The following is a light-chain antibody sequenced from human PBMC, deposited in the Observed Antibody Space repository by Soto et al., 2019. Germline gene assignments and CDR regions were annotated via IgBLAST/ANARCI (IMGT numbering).Light chain of an antibody. V-gene: IGKV1-9*01. CDR2: SAS. CDR3: QQLKSYPLT. CDR1: QDISGS. J-gene: IGKJ4*01. Sequence: DIQLTQSPSFLSASVGDRVTITCRASQDISGSLAWYQQTPGKAPKVLLYSASTLQSGVPSKFSSSGSTTEFTLTIGSLQAEDFATYSCQQLKSYPLTVGGGNKVEIK.